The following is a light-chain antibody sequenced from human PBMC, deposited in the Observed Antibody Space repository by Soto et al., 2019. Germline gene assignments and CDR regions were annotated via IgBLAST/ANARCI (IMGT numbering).Light chain of an antibody. J-gene: IGKJ2*01. CDR1: QSISNW. CDR3: QQYDRYYT. Sequence: DIQMTQSPSTLSASVGDRVTITCRASQSISNWLAWYQQKPGKAPTLLIYDVSRLESGVPSRFSGSGSGTEFSLTINSLQPDDFATYYCQQYDRYYTFGQGTKVDIK. CDR2: DVS. V-gene: IGKV1-5*01.